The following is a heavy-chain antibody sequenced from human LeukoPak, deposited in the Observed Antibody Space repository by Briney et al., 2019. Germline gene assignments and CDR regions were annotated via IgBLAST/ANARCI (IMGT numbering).Heavy chain of an antibody. CDR2: IIPVLGAA. V-gene: IGHV1-69*13. CDR3: AMYVWGSVRRWRNWFDP. CDR1: GGFLNTHA. D-gene: IGHD3-16*01. J-gene: IGHJ5*02. Sequence: GASVKVSCKASGGFLNTHAITWVRQAPREGLEWLGGIIPVLGAAHSAQSFQGRVTITADESTSTAYMEMSSLRSEDTAVYYCAMYVWGSVRRWRNWFDPWGQGTLVTVSS.